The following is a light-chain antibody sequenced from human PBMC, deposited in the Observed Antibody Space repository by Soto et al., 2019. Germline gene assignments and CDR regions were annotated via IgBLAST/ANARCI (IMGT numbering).Light chain of an antibody. CDR3: AAWDDSLNGPV. V-gene: IGLV1-44*01. CDR2: SNN. CDR1: GSNIGSNT. Sequence: QSVLTQPPSASGTPGQRVTISCSGSGSNIGSNTVNWYQQLPGTAPKPLIYSNNQRPSGVPDRFSGSKSGTSASLAISGLQSEDEADYYCAAWDDSLNGPVFGGGTKLTVL. J-gene: IGLJ2*01.